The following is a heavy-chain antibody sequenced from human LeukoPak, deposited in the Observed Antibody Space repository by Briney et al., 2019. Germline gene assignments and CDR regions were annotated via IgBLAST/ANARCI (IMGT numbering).Heavy chain of an antibody. Sequence: GGSLRLSCAVSGFTFSSYAMSWVLQAPGKGLEWVSGISGNGGRTYYADSVKGRFTISRDNSKNTLYLQMNSLGAEDTAVYYCAKEQIAVAGYYFDNWGQGTLVTVSS. J-gene: IGHJ4*02. CDR2: ISGNGGRT. CDR1: GFTFSSYA. CDR3: AKEQIAVAGYYFDN. D-gene: IGHD6-19*01. V-gene: IGHV3-23*01.